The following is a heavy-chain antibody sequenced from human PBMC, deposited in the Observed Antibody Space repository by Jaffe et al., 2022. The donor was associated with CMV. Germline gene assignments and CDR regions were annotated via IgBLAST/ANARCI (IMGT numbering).Heavy chain of an antibody. Sequence: QVQLVQSGAEVKKPGASVKVSCKASGYTFTSYYMHWVRQAPGQGLEWMGIINPSGGSTSYAQKFQGRVTMTRDTSTSTVYMELSSLRSEDTAVYYCARGPIITMVRGVIKLSSWFDPWGQGTLVTVSS. CDR1: GYTFTSYY. D-gene: IGHD3-10*01. CDR2: INPSGGST. V-gene: IGHV1-46*01. CDR3: ARGPIITMVRGVIKLSSWFDP. J-gene: IGHJ5*02.